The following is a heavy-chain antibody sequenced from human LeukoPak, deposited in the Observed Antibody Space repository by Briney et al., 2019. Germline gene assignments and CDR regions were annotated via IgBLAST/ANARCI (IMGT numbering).Heavy chain of an antibody. CDR2: ISHSGST. CDR1: GGSISNYY. CDR3: AGHHPRNTVDF. D-gene: IGHD2-8*02. V-gene: IGHV4-59*08. Sequence: SETLSLTCTVSGGSISNYYWSWIQQAPGKGLEWIGYISHSGSTNYSPSLKSRVTISLDTSKNQFSLKLSSVTAADTAVYYCAGHHPRNTVDFWGQGTLVTVSS. J-gene: IGHJ4*02.